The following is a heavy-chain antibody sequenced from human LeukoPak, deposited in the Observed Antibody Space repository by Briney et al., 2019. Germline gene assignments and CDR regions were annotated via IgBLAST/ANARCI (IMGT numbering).Heavy chain of an antibody. Sequence: GGSLRLSCAGSGFTFSSYSMNWVRQAPGKGLEWVSYISSSSTTIYYADSVKGRFTISRDNAKNSLYLQMNSLRAEDTAVYYCARDHEEYCSGGSCSRFDYWGQGTLVTVSS. D-gene: IGHD2-15*01. V-gene: IGHV3-48*01. CDR1: GFTFSSYS. CDR2: ISSSSTTI. CDR3: ARDHEEYCSGGSCSRFDY. J-gene: IGHJ4*02.